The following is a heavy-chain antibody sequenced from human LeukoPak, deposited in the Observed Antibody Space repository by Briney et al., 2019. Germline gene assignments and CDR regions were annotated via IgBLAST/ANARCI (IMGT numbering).Heavy chain of an antibody. CDR3: ARRSGSFYSLDY. D-gene: IGHD1-26*01. CDR1: GGSLSGYY. Sequence: PSETLSLTCGVYGGSLSGYYWTWIRQPPGKGLEWLGSISHSGNTFYNPSLKSRVTISVDTSKNQFSAKVRSVTAADTAVYYCARRSGSFYSLDYWGQGTLVTVSS. J-gene: IGHJ4*02. CDR2: ISHSGNT. V-gene: IGHV4-34*01.